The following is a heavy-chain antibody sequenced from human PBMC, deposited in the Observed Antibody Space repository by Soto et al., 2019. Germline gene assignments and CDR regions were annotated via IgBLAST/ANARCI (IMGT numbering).Heavy chain of an antibody. Sequence: PGGSLRLSCAASGFSFVNHAMNWVRQAPGKGLEWVSGLSGSGTSTYYADSVKCRFTISRDNSRDTLFLQMNSLTADDTAVYYCAKATTNRGWFNPFTSWGPGALVTLFS. CDR3: AKATTNRGWFNPFTS. CDR1: GFSFVNHA. CDR2: LSGSGTST. D-gene: IGHD1-7*01. V-gene: IGHV3-23*01. J-gene: IGHJ5*02.